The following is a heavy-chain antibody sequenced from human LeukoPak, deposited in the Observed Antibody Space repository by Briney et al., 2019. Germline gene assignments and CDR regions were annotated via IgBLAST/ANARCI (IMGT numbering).Heavy chain of an antibody. V-gene: IGHV3-23*01. CDR2: ISGSGGST. CDR3: GGDLGGDAFDI. D-gene: IGHD3-16*01. J-gene: IGHJ3*02. CDR1: GFTFSSYA. Sequence: GGSLRLSCAASGFTFSSYAMSWVRQAPGKGLEWVSAISGSGGSTYYADSVKGRFTISRDNAKNSLYLQMNSLRAEDTAVYYCGGDLGGDAFDIWGQGTMVTVSS.